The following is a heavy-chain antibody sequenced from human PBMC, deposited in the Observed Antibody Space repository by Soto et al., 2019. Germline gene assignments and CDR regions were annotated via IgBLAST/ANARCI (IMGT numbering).Heavy chain of an antibody. D-gene: IGHD1-1*01. V-gene: IGHV1-18*01. CDR3: ARGRYGDY. J-gene: IGHJ4*02. CDR1: GYAFTTYG. Sequence: QVHLVQSGAEVKKPGASVKVSCKGSGYAFTTYGINWVRQAPGQGLEWMGWISAHNGNTNYAQKTKGRVTVTRDTATSTAYMELRSLRSDDTAVYYCARGRYGDYWGEGALVTVSS. CDR2: ISAHNGNT.